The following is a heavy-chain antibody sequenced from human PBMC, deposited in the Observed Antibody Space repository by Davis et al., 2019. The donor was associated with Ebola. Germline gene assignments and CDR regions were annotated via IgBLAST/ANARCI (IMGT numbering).Heavy chain of an antibody. CDR1: GFTVSSNY. Sequence: GKSLKISCAASGFTVSSNYMSWVRQAPGKGLEWVSVIYSGGSAYYADSVKGRFTISRDNSKNTLYLQMNSLRAEDTAVYYCARDLGESSGYYYVAAFDIWGQGTMVTVSS. V-gene: IGHV3-53*01. CDR3: ARDLGESSGYYYVAAFDI. D-gene: IGHD3-22*01. J-gene: IGHJ3*02. CDR2: IYSGGSA.